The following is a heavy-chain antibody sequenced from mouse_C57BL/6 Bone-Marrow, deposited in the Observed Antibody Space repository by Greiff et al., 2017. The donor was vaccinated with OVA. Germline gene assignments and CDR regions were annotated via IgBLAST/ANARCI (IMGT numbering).Heavy chain of an antibody. CDR1: GYTFTDYE. Sequence: QVQLQQSGAELVRPGASVTLSCKASGYTFTDYEMHWVKQTPVHGLEWIGAIDPETGGTASNQKFKGKAILTADKSSSTAYMELRSLTSEDSAVYYCTRSGSSYWYFEVWGTGTTVTVSS. J-gene: IGHJ1*03. CDR3: TRSGSSYWYFEV. V-gene: IGHV1-15*01. D-gene: IGHD1-1*01. CDR2: IDPETGGT.